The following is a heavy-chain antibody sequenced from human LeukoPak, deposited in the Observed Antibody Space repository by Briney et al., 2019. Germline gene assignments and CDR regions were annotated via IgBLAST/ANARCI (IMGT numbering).Heavy chain of an antibody. CDR2: IRSKAYGGTT. D-gene: IGHD2-2*01. Sequence: PGGSLRLSCTASGFTFGDYAVSWFRQAPGKGLEWVGFIRSKAYGGTTEYAASVRGRFTISRDDSKSIAYLQMNSLKTEDTAVYYCTRAYTQLGFDPWGQGTLVTVSS. CDR1: GFTFGDYA. CDR3: TRAYTQLGFDP. J-gene: IGHJ5*02. V-gene: IGHV3-49*03.